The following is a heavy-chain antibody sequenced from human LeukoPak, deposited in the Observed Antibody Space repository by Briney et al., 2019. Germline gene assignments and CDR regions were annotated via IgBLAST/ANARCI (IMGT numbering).Heavy chain of an antibody. CDR3: AKVQWLVLGWFDP. CDR2: TNGSGGRT. J-gene: IGHJ5*02. Sequence: GGSLRLSCAASGFTFSSYAMSWVRQAPGKGLEWVSATNGSGGRTYYADSVKGRFTISRDNSKNTLYLQMNSLRAEDTAVYYCAKVQWLVLGWFDPWGQGTLVTVSS. CDR1: GFTFSSYA. V-gene: IGHV3-23*01. D-gene: IGHD6-19*01.